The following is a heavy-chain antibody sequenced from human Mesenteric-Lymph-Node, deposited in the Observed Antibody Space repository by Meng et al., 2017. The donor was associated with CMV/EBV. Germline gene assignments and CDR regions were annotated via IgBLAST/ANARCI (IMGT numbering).Heavy chain of an antibody. Sequence: GESLKISCAASGFTLSDYYMSWIRQAPGKGLEWVSYMSGSGHIIHYADSVKGRFTISRDDAKSSLSLQMNSLRAEDTAVYYCAKSQFGSSSLVDYWGQGTLVTVSS. CDR2: MSGSGHII. CDR3: AKSQFGSSSLVDY. V-gene: IGHV3-11*04. D-gene: IGHD6-6*01. CDR1: GFTLSDYY. J-gene: IGHJ4*02.